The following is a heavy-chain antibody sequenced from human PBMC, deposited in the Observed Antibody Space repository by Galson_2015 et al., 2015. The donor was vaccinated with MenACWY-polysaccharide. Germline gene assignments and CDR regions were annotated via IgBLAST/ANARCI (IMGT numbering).Heavy chain of an antibody. D-gene: IGHD5-12*01. V-gene: IGHV4-4*07. J-gene: IGHJ4*02. CDR2: ISTSGST. CDR3: ARVGYSGYDSRLEH. Sequence: ETLSLTCTVSRGSISSYYWSWIRQPAGTGLEWIGRISTSGSTTYNPSLESRVTMSLDRSNNQFSLKLTSVTAADTAVYYCARVGYSGYDSRLEHWGQGTLVAVSS. CDR1: RGSISSYY.